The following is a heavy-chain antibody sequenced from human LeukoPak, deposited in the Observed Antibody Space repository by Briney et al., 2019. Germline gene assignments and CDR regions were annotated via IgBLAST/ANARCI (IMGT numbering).Heavy chain of an antibody. J-gene: IGHJ4*02. CDR1: GATFSSYA. Sequence: GASVKVSCKASGATFSSYAISWVRQAPGQGLEWMGGIIPIFGTANYAQKFQGRVTITADESTSTAYTELSSLRSEDTAVYYCARGYYYDSSGYYYVPFDYWGQGTLVTVSS. CDR3: ARGYYYDSSGYYYVPFDY. D-gene: IGHD3-22*01. CDR2: IIPIFGTA. V-gene: IGHV1-69*13.